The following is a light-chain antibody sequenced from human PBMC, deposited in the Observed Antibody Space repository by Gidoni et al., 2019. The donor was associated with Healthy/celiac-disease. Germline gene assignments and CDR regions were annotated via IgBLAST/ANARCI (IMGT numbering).Light chain of an antibody. CDR2: AAS. CDR3: QQSYSTPGFT. CDR1: QSISSY. J-gene: IGKJ3*01. V-gene: IGKV1-39*01. Sequence: DIQMTQSPSSLSESVGDRVTITCRASQSISSYLNWYQQKPGKAPKLLIYAASSLQSGVPSRFSGSGSGTDFTLTISSLQPEDFATYYCQQSYSTPGFTFXPXTKVDIK.